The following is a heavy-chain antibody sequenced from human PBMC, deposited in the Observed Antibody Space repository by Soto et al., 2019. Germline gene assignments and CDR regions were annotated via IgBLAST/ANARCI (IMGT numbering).Heavy chain of an antibody. CDR3: AVSGDYYYGMDV. Sequence: QVQLVESGGGVVQPGRSLRLSCAASGFTFSSYGMHWVRQAPGKGLEWVAGIWYDGSNKYYADSVKGRFTISRDNSKNTLYLQMNSLRAEDTAVYYCAVSGDYYYGMDVWGQGTTVTVSS. CDR1: GFTFSSYG. D-gene: IGHD7-27*01. CDR2: IWYDGSNK. J-gene: IGHJ6*02. V-gene: IGHV3-33*01.